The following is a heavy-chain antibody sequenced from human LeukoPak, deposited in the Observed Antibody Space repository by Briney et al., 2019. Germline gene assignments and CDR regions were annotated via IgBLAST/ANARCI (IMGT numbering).Heavy chain of an antibody. CDR3: ARVGSSWYSEILYYFDY. D-gene: IGHD6-13*01. CDR2: IYYSGST. Sequence: SQTLSLTCTVSGGSISSGGYYWSWIRQHPGKGLEWIGYIYYSGSTYYNPSLKSRVTISVDTSKNQFSLKLSSVTAADTAVYYCARVGSSWYSEILYYFDYWGQGTLVTVSS. J-gene: IGHJ4*02. V-gene: IGHV4-31*03. CDR1: GGSISSGGYY.